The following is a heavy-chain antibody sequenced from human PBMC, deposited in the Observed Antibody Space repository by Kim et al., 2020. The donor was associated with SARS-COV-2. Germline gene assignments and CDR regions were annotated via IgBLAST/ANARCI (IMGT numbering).Heavy chain of an antibody. CDR2: INHSGST. D-gene: IGHD6-13*01. CDR3: ARGAAGTHWFDP. V-gene: IGHV4-34*01. Sequence: SETLSLTCAVYGGSFSGYYWSWIRQPPGKGLEWIGEINHSGSTNYNPSLKSRVTISVDTSKNQFSLKLSSVTAADTAVYYCARGAAGTHWFDPWGQGTLVTVSS. CDR1: GGSFSGYY. J-gene: IGHJ5*02.